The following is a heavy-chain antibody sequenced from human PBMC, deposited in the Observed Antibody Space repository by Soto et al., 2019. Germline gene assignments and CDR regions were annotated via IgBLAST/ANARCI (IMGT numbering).Heavy chain of an antibody. V-gene: IGHV1-8*01. CDR1: GYTFTSYD. Sequence: ASVKVSCKASGYTFTSYDTNWVRQATGQGLEWMGWMNPNSGNTGYAQKFQGRVTMTRNTSISTAYMELSSLRSEDTAVYYCARKVRLWSDYYYYGMDVWGQGTTVTV. CDR2: MNPNSGNT. D-gene: IGHD5-18*01. CDR3: ARKVRLWSDYYYYGMDV. J-gene: IGHJ6*02.